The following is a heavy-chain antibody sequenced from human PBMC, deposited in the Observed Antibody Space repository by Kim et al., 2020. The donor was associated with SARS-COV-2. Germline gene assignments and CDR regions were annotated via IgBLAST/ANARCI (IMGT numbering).Heavy chain of an antibody. J-gene: IGHJ3*02. CDR3: ARVLGYRYTVGRAFDI. V-gene: IGHV4-4*02. D-gene: IGHD3-16*02. Sequence: SLKSRVTISVDKSKNQFSLKLSSVTAADTAVYYCARVLGYRYTVGRAFDIWGQGTMVTVSS.